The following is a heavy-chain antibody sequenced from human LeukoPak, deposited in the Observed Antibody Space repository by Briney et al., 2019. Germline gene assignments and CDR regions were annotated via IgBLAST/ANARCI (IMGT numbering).Heavy chain of an antibody. J-gene: IGHJ6*03. Sequence: SEPLSLTCAVYGGSFSGYYWSWIRQPPGKGLEWIGEINHSGSTNYNPSLKSRVTISVDTSKNQFSLKLSSVTAADTAVYYCARQGRGRYYYYMDVWGKGTTVTISS. CDR2: INHSGST. CDR1: GGSFSGYY. D-gene: IGHD3-10*01. CDR3: ARQGRGRYYYYMDV. V-gene: IGHV4-34*01.